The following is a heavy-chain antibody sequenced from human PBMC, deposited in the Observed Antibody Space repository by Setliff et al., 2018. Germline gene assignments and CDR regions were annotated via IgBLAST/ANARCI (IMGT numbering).Heavy chain of an antibody. D-gene: IGHD3-10*01. V-gene: IGHV3-53*01. CDR1: GFSVSGNY. CDR3: ARGGVFGSSYFDL. Sequence: GESLKISCVGSGFSVSGNYMNWVRQAPGKGLEWASLIDTGGRTYYADSVKGRFTISRDNSKSTVYLQMNSLRGEDTAVYYCARGGVFGSSYFDLWGRGTLVTVSS. J-gene: IGHJ2*01. CDR2: IDTGGRT.